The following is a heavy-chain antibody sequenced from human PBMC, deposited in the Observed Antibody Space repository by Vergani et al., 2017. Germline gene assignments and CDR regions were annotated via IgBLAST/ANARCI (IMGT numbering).Heavy chain of an antibody. CDR2: ISWNSGSI. Sequence: EVQLVESGGGLVQPGRSLRLSCAASGFTFDDYAMHWVRQAPGKGLEWVSGISWNSGSIGYADSVKGRFTISRDNSKNTLYLQMNSLRAEDTAVYYCAKDHGNYYDSSGYYVDYYYGMDVWGQGTTVTVSS. V-gene: IGHV3-9*01. J-gene: IGHJ6*02. CDR1: GFTFDDYA. CDR3: AKDHGNYYDSSGYYVDYYYGMDV. D-gene: IGHD3-22*01.